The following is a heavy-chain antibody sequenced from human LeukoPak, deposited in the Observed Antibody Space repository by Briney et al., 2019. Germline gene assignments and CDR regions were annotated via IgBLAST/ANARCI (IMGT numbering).Heavy chain of an antibody. V-gene: IGHV3-23*01. CDR2: LSGSGGST. Sequence: PGGSLTLSCAASGFTFSSYAMRWVRQAPGEGLEWVSALSGSGGSTYYEASVKSRFTISRDNSNNTLYLQMNSLRAEDTAVYYCAKVGDYGIMTGYSYYFDYWGQGTLVTVSS. D-gene: IGHD3-9*01. CDR1: GFTFSSYA. J-gene: IGHJ4*02. CDR3: AKVGDYGIMTGYSYYFDY.